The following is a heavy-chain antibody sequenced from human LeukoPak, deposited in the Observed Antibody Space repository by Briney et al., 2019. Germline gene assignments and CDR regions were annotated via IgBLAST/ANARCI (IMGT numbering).Heavy chain of an antibody. CDR2: IYNSGST. D-gene: IGHD4-17*01. CDR3: AGEAYGDYGPFDY. J-gene: IGHJ4*02. V-gene: IGHV4-61*02. Sequence: PSETLSLTCIVSGGSISRGSYYWNWIRQPAGKGLEWMGRIYNSGSTNYNPSLKSRVTISTDMSKNQLSLQLSSVTAADTAVYYCAGEAYGDYGPFDYWGQGTLVTVSS. CDR1: GGSISRGSYY.